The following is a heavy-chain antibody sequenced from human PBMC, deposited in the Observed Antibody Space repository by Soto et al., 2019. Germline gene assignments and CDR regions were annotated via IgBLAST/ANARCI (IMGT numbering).Heavy chain of an antibody. CDR3: ARVRSGGHTPPFDY. V-gene: IGHV3-30-3*01. D-gene: IGHD6-19*01. CDR2: ISYDGSNK. CDR1: GFTFSSYA. J-gene: IGHJ4*02. Sequence: QVQLVESGGGVVQPGRSLRLSCAASGFTFSSYAMHWVRQAPGKGLEWVAVISYDGSNKYYADSVKGRFTISRDNSKNTLYLQMNSLRAEDTAVYYWARVRSGGHTPPFDYWGQGTLVTVSS.